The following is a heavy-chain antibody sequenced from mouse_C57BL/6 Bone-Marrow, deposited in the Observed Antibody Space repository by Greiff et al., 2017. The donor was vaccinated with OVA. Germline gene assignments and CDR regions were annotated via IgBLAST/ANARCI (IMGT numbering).Heavy chain of an antibody. CDR3: ARDYYSYYFDY. V-gene: IGHV1-72*01. Sequence: QVQLQQPGAELVKPGASVKVSCKASGYTFTSYWMHWVKQRPGQGLEWIGRIDPNSGGTKYNEKFKSKATLTVDKPSSTAYMQLSILTSEDSAVYYCARDYYSYYFDYWGQGTTLTVSS. J-gene: IGHJ2*01. CDR2: IDPNSGGT. D-gene: IGHD1-1*01. CDR1: GYTFTSYW.